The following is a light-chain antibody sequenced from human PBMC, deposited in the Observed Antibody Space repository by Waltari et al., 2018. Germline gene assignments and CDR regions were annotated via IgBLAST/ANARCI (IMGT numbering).Light chain of an antibody. CDR2: DVN. V-gene: IGLV2-14*03. J-gene: IGLJ3*02. CDR1: SSDVGGYNH. CDR3: HSYTSGRTWV. Sequence: QSALTQPASVSGSLGQSIIISCTGTSSDVGGYNHVSWFLHHPGKAPKLMIHDVNKRPSGVSSRFPCSKSGNTASLTISWLQAEDEAIYYCHSYTSGRTWVFGGGTRLTVL.